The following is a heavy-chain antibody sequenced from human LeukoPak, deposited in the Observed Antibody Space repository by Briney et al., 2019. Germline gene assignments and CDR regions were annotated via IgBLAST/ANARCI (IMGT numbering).Heavy chain of an antibody. V-gene: IGHV1-3*01. CDR1: GYTFTSYA. D-gene: IGHD6-19*01. CDR3: ARGPRIAVAGAFDI. CDR2: INAGNGNT. J-gene: IGHJ3*02. Sequence: ASVKVSCKASGYTFTSYAMHWVRQAPGQRLEWMGWINAGNGNTKYSQKFQGRVTITRDTSASTAYMELSSLRFEDTAVYYCARGPRIAVAGAFDIWGQGIMVTVSS.